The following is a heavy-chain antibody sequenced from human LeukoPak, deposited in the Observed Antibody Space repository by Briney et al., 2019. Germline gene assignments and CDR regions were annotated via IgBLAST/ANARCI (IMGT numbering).Heavy chain of an antibody. Sequence: GESLKISCKGSGYSFTSYWIGWVRQMPGKGLEWMGIIYPGDSDTRYSPSFQGQVTISADKSISTAYLQWSSLKASDTAMYYCARHAEGYCSGGSCHYYFDYWGQGTLVTVSS. V-gene: IGHV5-51*01. CDR2: IYPGDSDT. CDR3: ARHAEGYCSGGSCHYYFDY. CDR1: GYSFTSYW. D-gene: IGHD2-15*01. J-gene: IGHJ4*02.